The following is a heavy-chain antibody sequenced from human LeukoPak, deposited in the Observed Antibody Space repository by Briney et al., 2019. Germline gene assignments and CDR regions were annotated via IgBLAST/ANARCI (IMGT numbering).Heavy chain of an antibody. V-gene: IGHV4-4*07. CDR2: IYSGGNT. CDR1: GGSINNYY. CDR3: ARDPNSAL. D-gene: IGHD4-23*01. J-gene: IGHJ4*02. Sequence: SETLSLTCTVSGGSINNYYWSWIRQPAGQGLEWIGRIYSGGNTNYNPSLKSRVTMSLDTSKNQFALKLTSVTAANTAVYYCARDPNSALWGQGTLVTVSS.